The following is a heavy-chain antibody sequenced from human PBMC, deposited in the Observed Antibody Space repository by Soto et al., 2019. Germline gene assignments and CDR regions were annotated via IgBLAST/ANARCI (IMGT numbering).Heavy chain of an antibody. D-gene: IGHD6-6*01. V-gene: IGHV3-33*01. CDR1: GFTFSSYG. Sequence: QVQLVESGGGVVQPGRSLRLSCAASGFTFSSYGMHWVRQAPGKGLEWVAVIWYDGSNKYYADSVKGRFTISRDNSKNTLYLQMNSLRAEDTAVYYCARDAHFSSQNWFDPWGQGTLVTVSS. CDR3: ARDAHFSSQNWFDP. CDR2: IWYDGSNK. J-gene: IGHJ5*02.